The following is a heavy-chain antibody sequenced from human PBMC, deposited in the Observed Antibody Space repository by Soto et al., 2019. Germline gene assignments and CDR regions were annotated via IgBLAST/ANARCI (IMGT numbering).Heavy chain of an antibody. CDR1: GGSFSGYY. D-gene: IGHD6-19*01. CDR3: ARTGYSSGWYKAAFDI. CDR2: INHSGST. V-gene: IGHV4-34*01. J-gene: IGHJ3*02. Sequence: SETLSLTCAVYGGSFSGYYWSWIRQPPGKGLEWIGEINHSGSTNYNPSLKSRVTISVDTSKNQFSLKLSSVTAADTAVYFCARTGYSSGWYKAAFDIWGQGTMVTVSS.